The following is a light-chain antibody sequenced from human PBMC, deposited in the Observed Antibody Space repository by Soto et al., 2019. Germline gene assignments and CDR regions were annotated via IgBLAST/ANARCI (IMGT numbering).Light chain of an antibody. CDR1: QSVSSN. V-gene: IGKV3D-15*01. CDR3: KQYNNWPSYT. J-gene: IGKJ2*01. Sequence: EIVMTQSPATLSVSPGERATLSCRASQSVSSNLAWYQQKPGQAPRLLIYGASTRATGIPARFSGSGSGTEFTLTNSSLQSEDFAVYYCKQYNNWPSYTFGQGTKLEIK. CDR2: GAS.